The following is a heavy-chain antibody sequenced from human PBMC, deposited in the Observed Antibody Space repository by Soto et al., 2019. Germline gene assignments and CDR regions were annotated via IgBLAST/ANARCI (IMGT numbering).Heavy chain of an antibody. CDR1: GYTFTSYG. CDR3: ARVFLAAAVAFDI. Sequence: ASVTVSCQTAGYTFTSYGISWVRQAPGQGLEWMGWISAYNGNTNYAQKLQGRVTMTTDTSTSTAYMELRSLRSDDTAVYYCARVFLAAAVAFDIWGQGTMVTVSS. D-gene: IGHD6-13*01. CDR2: ISAYNGNT. J-gene: IGHJ3*02. V-gene: IGHV1-18*01.